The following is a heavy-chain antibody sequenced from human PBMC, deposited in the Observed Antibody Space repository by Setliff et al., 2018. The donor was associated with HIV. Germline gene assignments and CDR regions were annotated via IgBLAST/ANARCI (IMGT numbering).Heavy chain of an antibody. CDR3: AKGDYSSGWYDDAFDI. Sequence: ETLSLSCAASGIIFSNYWMHWVRQAPGKGLVWVSRINSDGSSTSYADSVKGRFTISRDNAKNTLYLQMNSLRAEDTAVFYCAKGDYSSGWYDDAFDIWGQGTMVTV. V-gene: IGHV3-74*01. CDR2: INSDGSST. J-gene: IGHJ3*02. CDR1: GIIFSNYW. D-gene: IGHD6-19*01.